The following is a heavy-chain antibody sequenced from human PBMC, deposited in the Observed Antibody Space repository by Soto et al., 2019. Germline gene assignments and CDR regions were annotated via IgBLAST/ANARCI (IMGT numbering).Heavy chain of an antibody. V-gene: IGHV3-15*07. J-gene: IGHJ4*02. CDR2: IKSKTDGGTT. Sequence: GGSLRLSCAASGFTFSNSWMNWVRQAPGKGLEWVGRIKSKTDGGTTDYAAPVKGRFTISRDDSKNTLYLQMNSLETEDTAVYYCTTEPYDSSGYYSPPGWGQGTLVTVSS. D-gene: IGHD3-22*01. CDR3: TTEPYDSSGYYSPPG. CDR1: GFTFSNSW.